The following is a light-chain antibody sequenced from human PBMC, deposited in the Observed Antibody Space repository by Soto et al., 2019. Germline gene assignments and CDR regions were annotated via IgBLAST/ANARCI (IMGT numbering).Light chain of an antibody. Sequence: DIQMTQSPSSLSASVGDRVTISCRDSQNIGNYLNWYQQSPGKAPNLLIYTASSLQSGVPSRFSGSQSGTDFTLTINSLQPEDFATYYCQQGHSSPVTFGQGTRLEI. CDR3: QQGHSSPVT. CDR1: QNIGNY. J-gene: IGKJ5*01. V-gene: IGKV1-39*01. CDR2: TAS.